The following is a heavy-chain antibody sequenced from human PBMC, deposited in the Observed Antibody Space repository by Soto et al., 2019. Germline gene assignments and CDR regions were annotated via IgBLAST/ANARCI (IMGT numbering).Heavy chain of an antibody. CDR1: GFTFSSYA. Sequence: QAGGSLRLSCAASGFTFSSYAMSWVRQAPGKGLEWVSAISGSGGSTYYADSAKGRFTISRDNSKNTLYLQMNSLRAEDTAVYYCATDIGPKVVPAAPNLYYYGMDVWGQGTTVTVSS. V-gene: IGHV3-23*01. CDR3: ATDIGPKVVPAAPNLYYYGMDV. J-gene: IGHJ6*02. D-gene: IGHD2-2*01. CDR2: ISGSGGST.